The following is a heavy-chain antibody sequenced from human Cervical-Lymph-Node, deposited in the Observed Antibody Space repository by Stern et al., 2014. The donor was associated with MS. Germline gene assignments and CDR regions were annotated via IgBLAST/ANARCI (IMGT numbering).Heavy chain of an antibody. CDR3: AKGQYEFWSGYKYYYGVDV. CDR2: ISHDGSNT. V-gene: IGHV3-30*18. D-gene: IGHD3-3*01. CDR1: GFAFNKFD. Sequence: VQLVESGGGVVQPGRSLRLSCAASGFAFNKFDMQWVRQAPGKGLEWVAFISHDGSNTYYGDSVKGQFTTSRDNSKNTLYLHMNGLRTEDTAVYYCAKGQYEFWSGYKYYYGVDVWGQGTTVIVSS. J-gene: IGHJ6*02.